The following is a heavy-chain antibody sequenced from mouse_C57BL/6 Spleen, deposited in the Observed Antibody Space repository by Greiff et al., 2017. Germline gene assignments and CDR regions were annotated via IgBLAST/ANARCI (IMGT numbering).Heavy chain of an antibody. J-gene: IGHJ3*01. V-gene: IGHV1-81*01. CDR3: AETGTEFAY. CDR2: IYPRSGNT. D-gene: IGHD4-1*01. Sequence: VQLQESGAELARPGASVKLSCKASGYTFTSYGISWVKQRTGQGLEWIGEIYPRSGNTYYNEKFKGKATLTADKSSSTAYMELRSLTSEDSAVYFCAETGTEFAYWGQGTLVTVSA. CDR1: GYTFTSYG.